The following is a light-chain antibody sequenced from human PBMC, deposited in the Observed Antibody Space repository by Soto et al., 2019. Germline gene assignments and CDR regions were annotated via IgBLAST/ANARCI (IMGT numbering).Light chain of an antibody. V-gene: IGKV1-5*01. Sequence: DIQMTQSPPTLSASVGDRVTITFRASQSISTWLAWYQQKPGKAPKLLIYDVSTLQSGVPSRFNGSGYENEFTLTISSLQPDDFATYYCQQYNAYYTFGPGTKVEIK. CDR1: QSISTW. CDR2: DVS. CDR3: QQYNAYYT. J-gene: IGKJ2*01.